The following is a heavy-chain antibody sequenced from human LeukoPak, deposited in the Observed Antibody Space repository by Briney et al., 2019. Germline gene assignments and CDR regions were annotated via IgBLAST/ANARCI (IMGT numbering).Heavy chain of an antibody. Sequence: PSEALSLTCTVSGNSISTSKSYWSWIRQPPGKGLEWIGYIYYSGSTNYNPSLKSRVTISVDTSKNQFSLRLSSVTAADTAVYYCARVTGYVMEDYFDYWGQGTLVTVSS. D-gene: IGHD6-13*01. CDR2: IYYSGST. CDR1: GNSISTSKSY. V-gene: IGHV4-61*01. J-gene: IGHJ4*02. CDR3: ARVTGYVMEDYFDY.